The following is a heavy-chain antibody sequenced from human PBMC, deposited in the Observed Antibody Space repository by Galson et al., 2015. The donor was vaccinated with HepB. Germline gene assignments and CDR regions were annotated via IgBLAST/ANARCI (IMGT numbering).Heavy chain of an antibody. D-gene: IGHD1/OR15-1a*01. CDR1: GGSIDKYY. Sequence: LTCTISGGSIDKYYWAWIRQSPGRALEWIGYIFYTGVTNYNPSLKSRVTISVETSRNQFSLNLTSVTAADTGIYHCAREYNGNNYVFDLWGQGTRVSVSS. J-gene: IGHJ3*01. V-gene: IGHV4-59*01. CDR3: AREYNGNNYVFDL. CDR2: IFYTGVT.